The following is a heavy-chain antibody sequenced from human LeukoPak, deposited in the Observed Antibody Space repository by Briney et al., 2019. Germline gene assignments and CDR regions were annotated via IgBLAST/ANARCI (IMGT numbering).Heavy chain of an antibody. CDR1: GGSFSGYY. Sequence: SETLSLTCAVYGGSFSGYYWSWIRQPPGKGLEWIGCICNSGGTNYNPSLKSRVTISVDTSKNQFSLNLSSVTAADTAVYYCAKTGRPNNSGWYRWFDPWGQGTLVTVSS. J-gene: IGHJ5*02. V-gene: IGHV4-34*11. D-gene: IGHD6-19*01. CDR3: AKTGRPNNSGWYRWFDP. CDR2: ICNSGGT.